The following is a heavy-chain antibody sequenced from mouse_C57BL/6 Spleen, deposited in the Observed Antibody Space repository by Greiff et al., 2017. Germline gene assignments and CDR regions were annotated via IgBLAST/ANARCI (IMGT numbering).Heavy chain of an antibody. Sequence: VQLQQSGAELVKPGASVKLSCKASGYTFTSYWMHWVKQRPGRGLEWSGRIDPNSGGTKYNEKFKSKATLTVDKPSSTAYMQLSSLTSEDSAVYYCARSVITTVVSTNSMDYWGQGTSVTVSS. D-gene: IGHD1-1*01. J-gene: IGHJ4*01. V-gene: IGHV1-72*01. CDR3: ARSVITTVVSTNSMDY. CDR2: IDPNSGGT. CDR1: GYTFTSYW.